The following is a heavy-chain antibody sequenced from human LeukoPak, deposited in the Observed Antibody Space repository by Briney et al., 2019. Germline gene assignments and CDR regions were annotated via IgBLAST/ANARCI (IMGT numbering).Heavy chain of an antibody. CDR3: VREGTVIPFDY. D-gene: IGHD3-16*02. CDR1: GFTVSSNY. J-gene: IGHJ4*02. V-gene: IGHV3-66*02. CDR2: IYSGGST. Sequence: PGGSLRLSCAASGFTVSSNYMSWVRQAPGKGLEWVSVIYSGGSTYYTDSVKGRFTISRDNSKNTLYLQLGSLRIEDMAVYYCVREGTVIPFDYWGQGTLVTVSS.